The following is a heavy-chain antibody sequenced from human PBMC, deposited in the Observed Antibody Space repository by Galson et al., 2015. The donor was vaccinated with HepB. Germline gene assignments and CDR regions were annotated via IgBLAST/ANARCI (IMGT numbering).Heavy chain of an antibody. D-gene: IGHD2-15*01. CDR2: ISPYNRNT. CDR3: ARGALVVVVGATQNNWFDP. V-gene: IGHV1-18*01. Sequence: SVKVSCKASGYTFFTYSITWVRQAPGQGLEWMGWISPYNRNTDYARKFQGRVTMTTDISTSTAYMELRSLRSDDTAVYYCARGALVVVVGATQNNWFDPWGQGTLVTVSS. J-gene: IGHJ5*02. CDR1: GYTFFTYS.